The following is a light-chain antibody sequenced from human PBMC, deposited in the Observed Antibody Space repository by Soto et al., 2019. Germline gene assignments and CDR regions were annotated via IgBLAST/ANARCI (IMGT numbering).Light chain of an antibody. CDR3: QKYFNWPPYT. CDR1: ESVSSN. V-gene: IGKV3-15*01. Sequence: EIVLTQSPATLSVSPVGRATLSCRASESVSSNVAWYQQKPGQTPSLLIYGAYTRATGGPHRFSGSRSVTEFTLTLSSLQSEGFAVYYCQKYFNWPPYTFGQGPRW. J-gene: IGKJ2*01. CDR2: GAY.